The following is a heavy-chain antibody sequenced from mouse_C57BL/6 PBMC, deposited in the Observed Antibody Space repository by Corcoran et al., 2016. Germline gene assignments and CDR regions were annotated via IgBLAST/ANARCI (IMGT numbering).Heavy chain of an antibody. CDR3: AREVSYYSNGAMDY. J-gene: IGHJ4*01. Sequence: DVQLQESGPGLVKPSQSLSPTCSVTDYSITSGYYWNWIRQFPGNKLEWMGYISYDGSNNYNPSLKNRISITRDTSKNQFFLKLNSVTTEYTAKYYCAREVSYYSNGAMDYWGQGTSVTVSS. CDR2: ISYDGSN. V-gene: IGHV3-6*01. D-gene: IGHD2-5*01. CDR1: DYSITSGYY.